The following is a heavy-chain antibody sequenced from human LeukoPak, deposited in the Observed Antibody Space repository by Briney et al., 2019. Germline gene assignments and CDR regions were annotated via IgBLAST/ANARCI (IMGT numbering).Heavy chain of an antibody. V-gene: IGHV3-33*01. Sequence: GGSLRLSCAASGFTFSSYGMHWVRQAPGKGLEWVAVIWYDGSNKYYADSVKGRFTISRDNSKNTLYLQMNSLRAEDTAVYYCARIAVAASVPYWGQGTLVTVSS. J-gene: IGHJ4*02. CDR2: IWYDGSNK. D-gene: IGHD6-19*01. CDR3: ARIAVAASVPY. CDR1: GFTFSSYG.